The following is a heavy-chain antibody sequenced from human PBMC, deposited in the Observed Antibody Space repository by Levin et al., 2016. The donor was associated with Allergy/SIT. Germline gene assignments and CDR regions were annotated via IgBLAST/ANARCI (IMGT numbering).Heavy chain of an antibody. CDR3: ARDSAFQSTGYGMDV. D-gene: IGHD2-2*01. J-gene: IGHJ6*02. Sequence: SETLSLTCTVSGGSISSGGYYWSWIRQHPGKGLEWIGYIYYSGSTYYNPSLKSRVTISVDTSKNQFSLKLSSVTAADTAVYYCARDSAFQSTGYGMDVWGQGTTVTVSS. V-gene: IGHV4-31*03. CDR1: GGSISSGGYY. CDR2: IYYSGST.